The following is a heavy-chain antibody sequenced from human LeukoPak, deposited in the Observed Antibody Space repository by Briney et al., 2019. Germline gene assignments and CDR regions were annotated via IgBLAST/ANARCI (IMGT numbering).Heavy chain of an antibody. Sequence: PGGSLRLSCAAFGFTVSSNYMSWVRQAPGKGLEWVSVIYSGGGTYYADSVKGRFTISRDNSKNTLYLQMNSLRAEDTAVYYCARVIAESSGYFDYWGQGTLVTASS. CDR2: IYSGGGT. CDR3: ARVIAESSGYFDY. CDR1: GFTVSSNY. J-gene: IGHJ4*02. D-gene: IGHD3-22*01. V-gene: IGHV3-66*02.